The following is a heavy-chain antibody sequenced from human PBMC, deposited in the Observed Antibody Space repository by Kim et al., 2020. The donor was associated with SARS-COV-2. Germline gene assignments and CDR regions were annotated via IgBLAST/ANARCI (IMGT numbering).Heavy chain of an antibody. CDR3: VRGYFMGVAADY. V-gene: IGHV3-74*01. D-gene: IGHD2-15*01. J-gene: IGHJ4*02. Sequence: GGSLRLSCAASGFTFSSYWMHWVRQAPGKGLVWVSRINSDGSSTSYADSVKGRFTISRDNAKNTLYLQMNSLRAEDTAVYYCVRGYFMGVAADYWGQGTLVTVSS. CDR2: INSDGSST. CDR1: GFTFSSYW.